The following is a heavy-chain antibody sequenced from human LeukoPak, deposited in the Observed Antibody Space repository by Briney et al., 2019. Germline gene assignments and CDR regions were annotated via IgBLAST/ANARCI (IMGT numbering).Heavy chain of an antibody. D-gene: IGHD3-10*01. J-gene: IGHJ4*02. CDR1: GXTFRGFA. Sequence: GGSLRLSCAASGXTFRGFAMHWVRQAPGKGLEWAAVISYDGSNKYYADSVKGRFTISRDNSKNTLYLLMNSLRAEDTAVYYCARDTYYYGSGSPNIDYWGQGTLVTVSS. CDR3: ARDTYYYGSGSPNIDY. V-gene: IGHV3-30-3*01. CDR2: ISYDGSNK.